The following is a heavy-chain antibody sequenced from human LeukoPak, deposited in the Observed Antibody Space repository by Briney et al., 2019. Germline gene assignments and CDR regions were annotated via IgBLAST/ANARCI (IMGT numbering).Heavy chain of an antibody. D-gene: IGHD6-19*01. CDR1: GYTFTSYG. V-gene: IGHV7-4-1*02. J-gene: IGHJ4*02. CDR2: INTNTGNP. CDR3: ARSDPGIAVAGPILDY. Sequence: ASVKVSCKASGYTFTSYGISWVRQAPGQGLEWMGWINTNTGNPTYAQGFTGRFVFSLDTSVSTAYLQISSLKAEDTAVYYCARSDPGIAVAGPILDYWGQGTLVTVSS.